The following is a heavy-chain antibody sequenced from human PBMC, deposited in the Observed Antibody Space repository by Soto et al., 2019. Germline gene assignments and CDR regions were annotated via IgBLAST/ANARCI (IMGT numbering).Heavy chain of an antibody. J-gene: IGHJ3*02. V-gene: IGHV1-2*02. D-gene: IGHD3-3*01. Sequence: QLHLVQSGAVVKKPGASVTVSCSASGYPVTAYYMHWVRQAPGRGLEWMGGINPATGAAKYTQTFGGRVTMTRDTSTSTVFMELSGLTSGDPAVFYCARGGGVGVAGSAAFDMWGQGTLVTVSS. CDR1: GYPVTAYY. CDR3: ARGGGVGVAGSAAFDM. CDR2: INPATGAA.